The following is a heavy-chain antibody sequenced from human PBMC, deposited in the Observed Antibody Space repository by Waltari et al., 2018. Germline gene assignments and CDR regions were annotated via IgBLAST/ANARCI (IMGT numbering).Heavy chain of an antibody. CDR3: ARGRPNGSGSLFDY. Sequence: QVQLQESGPGLVKPSETLSLTCAVSGYSISSGYFWGWFRQPPGKGLDWIASIHHSGSTYYNPSLKSRVTLSVDTSKNQFSLKLSSVTAADTAIYYCARGRPNGSGSLFDYWGQGTLVTVSS. V-gene: IGHV4-38-2*01. CDR2: IHHSGST. CDR1: GYSISSGYF. J-gene: IGHJ4*02. D-gene: IGHD3-10*01.